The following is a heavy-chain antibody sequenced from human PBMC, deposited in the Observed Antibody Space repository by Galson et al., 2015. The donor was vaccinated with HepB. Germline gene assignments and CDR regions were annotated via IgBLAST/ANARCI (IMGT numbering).Heavy chain of an antibody. CDR2: VSYNSGSI. V-gene: IGHV3-9*01. CDR1: GINFDDYA. Sequence: SLRLSCAASGINFDDYAMHWVRQAPGKGLEWVSGVSYNSGSIGYADSVKGRFTISRDNAKDSLFLQMNSLRPEDTALYYCARGSSSSYSSSWSNFDYWGQGTLVTVSS. CDR3: ARGSSSSYSSSWSNFDY. J-gene: IGHJ4*02. D-gene: IGHD6-13*01.